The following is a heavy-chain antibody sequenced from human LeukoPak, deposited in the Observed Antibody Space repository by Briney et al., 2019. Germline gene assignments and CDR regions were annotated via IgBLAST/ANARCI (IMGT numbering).Heavy chain of an antibody. CDR2: INPNSGGT. V-gene: IGHV1-2*02. CDR1: GYTFTDYF. J-gene: IGHJ6*03. Sequence: ASVKVSCKASGYTFTDYFMHWVRQAPGQGLEWMGWINPNSGGTNFAQKFQGRVTITADESTSTAHMDLSSLRSEDTAVYYCARVGGNDYGWSHYMDVWGKGTTVTISS. D-gene: IGHD4-17*01. CDR3: ARVGGNDYGWSHYMDV.